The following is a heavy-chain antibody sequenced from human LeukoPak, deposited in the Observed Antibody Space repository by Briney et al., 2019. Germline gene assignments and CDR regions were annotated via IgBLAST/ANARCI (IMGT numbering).Heavy chain of an antibody. Sequence: ASVRVSCKASGYSFSTTYINWVRQAPGQGLEWMGRISAYNGGTAYAQKFQGRVTMTTDSSTTTAYMDLASLRSDDTAVYYCARGGTYYPCIDYWGQGTLDTVSS. CDR3: ARGGTYYPCIDY. CDR1: GYSFSTTY. J-gene: IGHJ4*01. V-gene: IGHV1-18*01. CDR2: ISAYNGGT. D-gene: IGHD1-26*01.